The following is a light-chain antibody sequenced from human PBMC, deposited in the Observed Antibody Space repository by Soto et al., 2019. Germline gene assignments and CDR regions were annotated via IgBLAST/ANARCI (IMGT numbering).Light chain of an antibody. CDR2: GAS. Sequence: EIVLTQSPGTLSLSPGERATLSCRASQSVSNTYLAWYQQKPGQAPRLLIYGASSRTTGIPDRFSGSGSGTDFTLTISRLEPDDFAVYYCQQYGSSPPYTFGQGTKLEIK. CDR1: QSVSNTY. V-gene: IGKV3-20*01. J-gene: IGKJ2*01. CDR3: QQYGSSPPYT.